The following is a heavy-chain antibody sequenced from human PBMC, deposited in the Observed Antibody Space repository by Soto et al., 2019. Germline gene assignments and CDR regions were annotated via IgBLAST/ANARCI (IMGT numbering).Heavy chain of an antibody. D-gene: IGHD4-17*01. J-gene: IGHJ1*01. CDR1: GGSISSSSYY. CDR2: IYYSGST. CDR3: VFSPRFTVTTPEYFQH. V-gene: IGHV4-39*01. Sequence: SETLSLTCTVSGGSISSSSYYWGWIRQPPGKGLEWIGSIYYSGSTYYNPSLKSRVTISVGTSKNQFSLKLSSVTAADTAVYYCVFSPRFTVTTPEYFQHWGQGTLVTVSS.